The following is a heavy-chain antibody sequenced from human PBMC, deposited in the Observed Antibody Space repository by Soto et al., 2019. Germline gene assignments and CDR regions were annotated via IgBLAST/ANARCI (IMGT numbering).Heavy chain of an antibody. V-gene: IGHV2-5*02. CDR1: GFSLSTGEVG. Sequence: QITLKESGPTLVKPTQTLTLTCTFAGFSLSTGEVGVGGIRQPPGKALEWLTFIYWADDKRNSPFLKSRLTITQDTSKNQVVLTMTNMYSVDTATYYCAHLVVAGITSYFAAWGQGPLVTVAA. D-gene: IGHD2-15*01. J-gene: IGHJ4*02. CDR2: IYWADDK. CDR3: AHLVVAGITSYFAA.